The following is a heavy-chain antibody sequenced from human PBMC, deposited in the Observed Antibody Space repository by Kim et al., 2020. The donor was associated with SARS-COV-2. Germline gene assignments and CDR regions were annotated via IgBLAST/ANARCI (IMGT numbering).Heavy chain of an antibody. J-gene: IGHJ4*02. Sequence: VKGRFTLSRDNSKNTLYLQMNSLRAEDTAVYYCAKSRYCSSTSCPPGVDYWGQGTLVTVSS. V-gene: IGHV3-23*01. CDR3: AKSRYCSSTSCPPGVDY. D-gene: IGHD2-2*01.